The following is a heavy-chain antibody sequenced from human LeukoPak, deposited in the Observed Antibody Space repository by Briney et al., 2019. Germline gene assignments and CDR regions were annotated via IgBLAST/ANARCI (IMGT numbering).Heavy chain of an antibody. Sequence: PGGSLRLSCAASGFTFSSYAMSWVRQAPGKGLEWVSAISGSGGSTYYADSVKGRFTICRDNSKNTLYLQMNSLRAEDTAVYYCAKDKGRFLEGAWFDPWGQGTLVTVSS. J-gene: IGHJ5*02. V-gene: IGHV3-23*01. D-gene: IGHD3-3*01. CDR1: GFTFSSYA. CDR2: ISGSGGST. CDR3: AKDKGRFLEGAWFDP.